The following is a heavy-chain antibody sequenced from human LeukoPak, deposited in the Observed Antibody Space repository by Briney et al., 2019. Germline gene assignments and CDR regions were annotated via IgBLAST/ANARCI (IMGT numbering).Heavy chain of an antibody. J-gene: IGHJ6*03. CDR1: GFTFGSYW. Sequence: AGGSLRLSCAASGFTFGSYWMSWVRQAPGKGLEWVANIKQDGSEKYYVDSVKGRFTISRDNAKNSPYLQMNSLRAEDTAVYYCAREGVVPGVYYYYYMDVWGKGTTVTVSS. CDR3: AREGVVPGVYYYYYMDV. D-gene: IGHD2-15*01. V-gene: IGHV3-7*01. CDR2: IKQDGSEK.